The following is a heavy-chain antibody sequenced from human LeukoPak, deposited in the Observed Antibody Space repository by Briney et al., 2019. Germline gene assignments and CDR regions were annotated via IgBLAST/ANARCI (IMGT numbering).Heavy chain of an antibody. CDR1: GGSISGYY. Sequence: SETLSLTCTVSGGSISGYYWSWIRQPPGKGLEWIGYIYNSGSTNYNPSLKSRVTISLDTSRNQFSLRLNSVTAADTAVYYCARLHYGDYYFDYWGQGTLVTVSS. D-gene: IGHD4-17*01. J-gene: IGHJ4*02. CDR3: ARLHYGDYYFDY. V-gene: IGHV4-59*08. CDR2: IYNSGST.